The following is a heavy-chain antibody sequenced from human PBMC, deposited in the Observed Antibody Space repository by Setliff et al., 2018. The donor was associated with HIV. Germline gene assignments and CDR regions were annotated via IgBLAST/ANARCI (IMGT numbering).Heavy chain of an antibody. CDR3: AREFSERSPNPDHYYYYM. V-gene: IGHV4-59*12. CDR2: IYSSGST. CDR1: GGSISGFH. J-gene: IGHJ6*03. D-gene: IGHD6-19*01. Sequence: TLSLTCTVSGGSISGFHWSWIRQSPGKGLEWIGHIYSSGSTNYNPSLKGRVTISVDTSKNQFSLKLSSVTAADTAVYYCAREFSERSPNPDHYYYYM.